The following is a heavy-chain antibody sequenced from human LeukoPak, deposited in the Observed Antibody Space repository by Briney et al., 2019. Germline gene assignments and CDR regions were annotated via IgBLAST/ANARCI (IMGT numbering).Heavy chain of an antibody. CDR2: ISYDGSNK. CDR3: ARARGSYSFDY. Sequence: GGSLRLSCAASGFTFSSYAMHWVRQAPGKGLEWVAVISYDGSNKYYADSVKGRFTISRDNSKNTLYLQMNSLRAEDTAVYYCARARGSYSFDYWGQGTLVTVSS. J-gene: IGHJ4*02. V-gene: IGHV3-30-3*01. CDR1: GFTFSSYA. D-gene: IGHD1-26*01.